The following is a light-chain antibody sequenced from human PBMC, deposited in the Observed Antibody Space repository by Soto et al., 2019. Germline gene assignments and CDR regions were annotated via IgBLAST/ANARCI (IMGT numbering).Light chain of an antibody. CDR1: QSINSF. J-gene: IGKJ1*01. V-gene: IGKV3-20*01. Sequence: EIVLTQSPGTLSLSPGEGATLSCRASQSINSFLAWYQQRRGQAPRLLIHGASNMATGIPDRFSGSGSGPDFTLTISRLEPEDFAVYYCQQYGGSPQTFGQGTKVEVK. CDR3: QQYGGSPQT. CDR2: GAS.